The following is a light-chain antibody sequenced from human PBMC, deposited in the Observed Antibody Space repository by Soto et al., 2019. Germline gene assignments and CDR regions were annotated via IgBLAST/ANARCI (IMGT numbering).Light chain of an antibody. J-gene: IGKJ4*02. CDR2: DAS. CDR1: QSVSTY. CDR3: QQRTSRPPLT. Sequence: EIVLTQSPATLSLSPGERATRSCRASQSVSTYLAWYQQKPGQPPRLLIYDASIRATGILARFSGSGSGTDFTLTISCPEPEDFAVSCCQQRTSRPPLTFGGGTKVQI. V-gene: IGKV3-11*01.